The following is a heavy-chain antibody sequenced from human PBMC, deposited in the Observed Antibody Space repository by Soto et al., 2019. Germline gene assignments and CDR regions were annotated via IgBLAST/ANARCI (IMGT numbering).Heavy chain of an antibody. J-gene: IGHJ6*03. V-gene: IGHV4-34*01. CDR1: GGSFSGYY. CDR3: ARGGPGYYYYYMDV. CDR2: INHSGST. Sequence: SETLSLTCAVYGGSFSGYYWSWIRQPPGKGLEWIGEINHSGSTNYNPSLKSRVNISVDTSKNQFSLKLSSVTAADTAVYYCARGGPGYYYYYMDVWGKGTTVTVSS.